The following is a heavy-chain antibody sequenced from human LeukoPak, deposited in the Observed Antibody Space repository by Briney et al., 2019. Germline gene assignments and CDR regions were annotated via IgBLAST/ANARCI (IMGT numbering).Heavy chain of an antibody. J-gene: IGHJ6*03. D-gene: IGHD2-21*01. CDR2: IIPIFGTA. CDR3: ARTLFESASGYYYYYMDV. Sequence: ASVKVSCKASGGTFSSYAISWVRQAPGQGLEWMGGIIPIFGTANYAQKFQGRVTITADESTSTAYMELSSLRSEDTAVYYCARTLFESASGYYYYYMDVWGKGTTVTVSS. CDR1: GGTFSSYA. V-gene: IGHV1-69*13.